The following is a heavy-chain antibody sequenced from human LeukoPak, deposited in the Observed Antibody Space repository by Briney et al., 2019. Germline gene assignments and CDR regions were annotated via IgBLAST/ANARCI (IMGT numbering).Heavy chain of an antibody. CDR1: GFTFSNYS. J-gene: IGHJ4*02. CDR2: ITRSSSYI. CDR3: ARRSGGNYDYVWGSLGIDY. V-gene: IGHV3-21*01. Sequence: PGGSLRLSCAASGFTFSNYSMNWVRQAPGKGLERVSSITRSSSYIYYADSVKGRFTISRDNARNSLFLQMSSLRAEDTAVYYCARRSGGNYDYVWGSLGIDYWGQGTLVTVSS. D-gene: IGHD3-16*01.